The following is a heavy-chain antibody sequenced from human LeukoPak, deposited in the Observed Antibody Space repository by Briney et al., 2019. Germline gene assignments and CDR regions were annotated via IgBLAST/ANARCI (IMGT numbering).Heavy chain of an antibody. D-gene: IGHD2-15*01. CDR2: IYTGGGT. CDR3: ASPEGGGCSGGSCSGAFNI. V-gene: IGHV3-53*01. Sequence: PGGSLRLSCVASGFSFKDYNIHWVRQAPGKGLEWVSVIYTGGGTFYADSVKGRFTISRDKSKNTLYLHMNSLRAEDTAVYYCASPEGGGCSGGSCSGAFNIWGQGTMVTVSP. CDR1: GFSFKDYN. J-gene: IGHJ3*02.